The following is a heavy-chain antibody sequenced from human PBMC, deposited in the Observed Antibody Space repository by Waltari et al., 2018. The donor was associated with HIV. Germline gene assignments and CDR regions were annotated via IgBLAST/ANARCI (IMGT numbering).Heavy chain of an antibody. Sequence: QVQLQQWGAGLLKPSETLSLTCAVYGGSFSGYYWSWSRQPPGKGLEWIGEINHSGSTNYNPSLKSRVTISVDTSKNQFSLKLSSVTAADTAVYYCARGSSMVRGVNDYWGQGTLVTVSS. CDR1: GGSFSGYY. CDR3: ARGSSMVRGVNDY. V-gene: IGHV4-34*01. CDR2: INHSGST. J-gene: IGHJ4*02. D-gene: IGHD3-10*01.